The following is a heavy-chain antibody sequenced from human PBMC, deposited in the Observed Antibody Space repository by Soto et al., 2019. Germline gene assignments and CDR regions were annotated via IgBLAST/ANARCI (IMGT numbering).Heavy chain of an antibody. J-gene: IGHJ6*01. Sequence: ASVKVSCKASGCTFSSYAISWVRQAPGQGLEWMGGIIPIFGTANYAQKFQGRVTITADKSTSTAYMELSSLRSEDTAVYYCARGVRFLEWLWKLDMQVWGQGTTVSLS. V-gene: IGHV1-69*06. CDR1: GCTFSSYA. CDR3: ARGVRFLEWLWKLDMQV. CDR2: IIPIFGTA. D-gene: IGHD3-3*01.